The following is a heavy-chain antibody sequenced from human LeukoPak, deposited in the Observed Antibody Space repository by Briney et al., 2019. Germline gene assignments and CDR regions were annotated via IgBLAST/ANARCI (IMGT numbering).Heavy chain of an antibody. Sequence: ASVKVSCKASGGTFSSYAISWVRQAPGQGLEWMGGIIPIFGTANYAQKFQGRVAITADESTSTAYMELSSLRSEDTAVYYCARKSIAVAGPFDYWGQGTLVTVSS. D-gene: IGHD6-19*01. J-gene: IGHJ4*02. CDR2: IIPIFGTA. V-gene: IGHV1-69*13. CDR3: ARKSIAVAGPFDY. CDR1: GGTFSSYA.